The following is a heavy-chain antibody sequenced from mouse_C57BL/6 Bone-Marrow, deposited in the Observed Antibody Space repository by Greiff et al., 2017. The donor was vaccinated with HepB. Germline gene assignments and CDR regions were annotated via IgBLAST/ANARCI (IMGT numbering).Heavy chain of an antibody. CDR3: ARWGLLRYFDV. V-gene: IGHV1-22*01. D-gene: IGHD1-1*01. CDR1: GYTFTDYN. CDR2: INPNNGGT. Sequence: EVQRVESGPELVKPGASVKMSCKASGYTFTDYNMHWVKQSHGKSLEWIGYINPNNGGTSYNQKFKGKATLTVNKSSSTAYMELRSLTSEDSAVYYCARWGLLRYFDVWGTGTTVTVSS. J-gene: IGHJ1*03.